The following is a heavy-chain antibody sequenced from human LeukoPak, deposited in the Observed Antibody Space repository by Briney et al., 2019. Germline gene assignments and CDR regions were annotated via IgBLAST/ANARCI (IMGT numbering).Heavy chain of an antibody. CDR2: INPNSGGT. CDR1: GYTFTGYY. J-gene: IGHJ4*02. V-gene: IGHV1-2*02. D-gene: IGHD3-9*01. Sequence: ASVKVSCKASGYTFTGYYMHWVRQAPGQGLEWMGWINPNSGGTNYAQKFQGRVTMTRDTSISTAYMELSRLRSDDTAVYYCAVEGSLRPPDIPVSYFDYWGQGTLVTVSS. CDR3: AVEGSLRPPDIPVSYFDY.